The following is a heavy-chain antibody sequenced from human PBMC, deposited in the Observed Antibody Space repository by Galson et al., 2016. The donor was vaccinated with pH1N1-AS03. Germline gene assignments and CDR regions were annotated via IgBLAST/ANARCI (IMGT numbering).Heavy chain of an antibody. D-gene: IGHD2-15*01. Sequence: SVKVSCKASSYTFTSYRIGWVRQAPGQGLEWMGWIGPYNGRTEYAQKLQGRVTMTTDTSTSTAYMELRSLISDDTAMYYCARAFCSGGSCYDYFYYAVDVWGQGTTVTVSS. CDR2: IGPYNGRT. J-gene: IGHJ6*02. CDR1: SYTFTSYR. CDR3: ARAFCSGGSCYDYFYYAVDV. V-gene: IGHV1-18*01.